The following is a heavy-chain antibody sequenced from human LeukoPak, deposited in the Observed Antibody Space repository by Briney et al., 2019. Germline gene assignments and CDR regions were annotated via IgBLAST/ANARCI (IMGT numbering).Heavy chain of an antibody. D-gene: IGHD7-27*01. CDR1: GGSIRSGNYY. CDR3: AREAWVGFDY. J-gene: IGHJ4*02. CDR2: INTGGST. V-gene: IGHV4-61*02. Sequence: SQTLSLTCTVSGGSIRSGNYYWHWIRQPAGKGLEWIGRINTGGSTSYNPSLKSRVTISVDTSKNQFSLNLTSVTAADTAVYYCAREAWVGFDYWGQGTLITVSS.